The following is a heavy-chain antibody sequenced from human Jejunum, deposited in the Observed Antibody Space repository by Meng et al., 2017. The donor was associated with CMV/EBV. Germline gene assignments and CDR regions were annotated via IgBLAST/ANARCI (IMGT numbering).Heavy chain of an antibody. V-gene: IGHV4-59*01. Sequence: GASSTSYYWSWIRQTPGKGLEWIGFIYYSGSTNYSPSLKSRVTISLDTSKSQFSLRLSSVTAADTAVYYCARDTSAWSGNYYFDYWGQGTLVTVSS. CDR1: GASSTSYY. CDR3: ARDTSAWSGNYYFDY. J-gene: IGHJ4*02. D-gene: IGHD6-19*01. CDR2: IYYSGST.